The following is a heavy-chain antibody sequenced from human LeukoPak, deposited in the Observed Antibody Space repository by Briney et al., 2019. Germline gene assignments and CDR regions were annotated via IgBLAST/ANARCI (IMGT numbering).Heavy chain of an antibody. D-gene: IGHD5-18*01. Sequence: GGSLRLSCAASGFTFSSYSMNWVRQAPGEGLEWVSYISSLSGTIYYADSVKGRFTISRDNAKNSLYLQMDSLRAEDTAVYYCARDLSGVTGYTYGRGIDYWGQGTLVTVSS. CDR3: ARDLSGVTGYTYGRGIDY. CDR1: GFTFSSYS. CDR2: ISSLSGTI. V-gene: IGHV3-48*01. J-gene: IGHJ4*02.